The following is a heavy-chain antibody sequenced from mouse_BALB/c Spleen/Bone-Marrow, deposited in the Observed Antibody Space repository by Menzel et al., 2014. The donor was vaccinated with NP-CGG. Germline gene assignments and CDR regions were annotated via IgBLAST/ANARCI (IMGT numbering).Heavy chain of an antibody. D-gene: IGHD2-4*01. J-gene: IGHJ4*01. CDR3: ARKSQRAYDSMNY. CDR2: IYPGDFNT. V-gene: IGHV1S56*01. CDR1: GYTFTSFY. Sequence: QVHVKQSGPELVKPGASVRISCKASGYTFTSFYIYWVRQRPGQGLEWIGWIYPGDFNTKYNEKFKGKATLTADKSSSTASMQLSSLTSEDSAVYFCARKSQRAYDSMNYWGQGTSVTVSS.